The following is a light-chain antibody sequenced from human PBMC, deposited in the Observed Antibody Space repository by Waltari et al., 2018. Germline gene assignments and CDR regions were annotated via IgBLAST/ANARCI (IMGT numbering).Light chain of an antibody. Sequence: QSALTHPPSVSGSPGQSVPLSCTGTSRDIRNYNRASWYQQPPGTAPKLMIYDVTNPPSGVPARFSGSKSGNTASLTISGLQAEDEADYCCSSYTSSSTWVFGGGTELTVL. J-gene: IGLJ3*02. CDR2: DVT. V-gene: IGLV2-18*02. CDR3: SSYTSSSTWV. CDR1: SRDIRNYNR.